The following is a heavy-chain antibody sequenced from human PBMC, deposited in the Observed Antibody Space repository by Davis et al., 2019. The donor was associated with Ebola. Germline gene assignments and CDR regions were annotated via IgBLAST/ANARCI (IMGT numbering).Heavy chain of an antibody. CDR2: IYYSGST. D-gene: IGHD5-24*01. V-gene: IGHV4-59*08. CDR3: AVEMATTFDY. J-gene: IGHJ4*02. CDR1: GGSISSYY. Sequence: LETLSLTCTVSGGSISSYYWSWIRQPPGKGLEWIGYIYYSGSTNYNPSLKSRVTISVDTSKNQFSLKLSSVTAADTAVYYCAVEMATTFDYWGQGTLVTVSS.